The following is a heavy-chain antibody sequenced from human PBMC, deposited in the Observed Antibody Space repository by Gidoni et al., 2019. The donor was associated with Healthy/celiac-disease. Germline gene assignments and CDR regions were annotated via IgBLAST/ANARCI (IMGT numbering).Heavy chain of an antibody. Sequence: QVQLVESGGGVVQPGRSLRLSCAASGFPFRSYGLPWVRQAPGKGLEWVAVISYDGSNKDYADSVKGRFTISRDNSKNTLYLQMNSLRAEDTAVYYCAKDLWDIVVVPAAMSQGMDVWGQGTTVTVSS. CDR3: AKDLWDIVVVPAAMSQGMDV. J-gene: IGHJ6*02. V-gene: IGHV3-30*18. CDR2: ISYDGSNK. CDR1: GFPFRSYG. D-gene: IGHD2-2*01.